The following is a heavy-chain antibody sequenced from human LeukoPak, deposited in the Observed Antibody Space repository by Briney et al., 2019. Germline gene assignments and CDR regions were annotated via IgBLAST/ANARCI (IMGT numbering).Heavy chain of an antibody. CDR1: GFTFSSYA. V-gene: IGHV3-23*01. Sequence: GGSLRLSCAASGFTFSSYAMSWVRQAPAKGLEWVSGISGSGGSTYYADSVQGRFTISRDNSKNTLYLQMNSLRADDTAGYYCAKPRSAESPFDYWGQGTLVTVSS. CDR3: AKPRSAESPFDY. D-gene: IGHD3-3*01. J-gene: IGHJ4*02. CDR2: ISGSGGST.